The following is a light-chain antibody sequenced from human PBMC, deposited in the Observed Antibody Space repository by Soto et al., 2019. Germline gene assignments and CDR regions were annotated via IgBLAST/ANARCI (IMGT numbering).Light chain of an antibody. V-gene: IGLV4-69*01. Sequence: QSVLTQSPSASASLGASVKLTCNLSSGHSSYAIAWHQQQPEKGPRYLMKLNSDGSHSKGDGIPDRFSGSSSGAERYLTISSLQSEDEADYYCQTWGTGIPVVFGGGTKLTVL. CDR3: QTWGTGIPVV. J-gene: IGLJ2*01. CDR2: LNSDGSH. CDR1: SGHSSYA.